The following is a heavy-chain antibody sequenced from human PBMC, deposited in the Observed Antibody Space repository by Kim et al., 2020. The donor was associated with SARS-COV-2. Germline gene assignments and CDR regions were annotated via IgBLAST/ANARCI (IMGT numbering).Heavy chain of an antibody. J-gene: IGHJ6*02. D-gene: IGHD1-20*01. CDR1: GFTFSSYA. CDR2: IYSGGSST. CDR3: AKDGNWNTYGMDV. Sequence: GGSLRLSCAASGFTFSSYAMSWVRQAPGKGLEWVSVIYSGGSSTYYADSVKGRFTISRDNSKNTLYLQMNSLRAEDTAVYYCAKDGNWNTYGMDVWGQGTTVTVSS. V-gene: IGHV3-23*03.